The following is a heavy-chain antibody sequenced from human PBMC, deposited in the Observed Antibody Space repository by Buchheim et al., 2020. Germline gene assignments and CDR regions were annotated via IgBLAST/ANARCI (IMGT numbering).Heavy chain of an antibody. CDR3: ARETSLSTIFGLDP. J-gene: IGHJ5*02. V-gene: IGHV3-53*01. D-gene: IGHD3-3*01. Sequence: EVQLVESGGGLIQPGGSLRLSCAASGFTVSSNYMSWVRQAPGKGLEWVSVIYSGGSTYYADSVKGRFTISRDNSKNTLYLQMNSLRAENTAVYYCARETSLSTIFGLDPWGQGTL. CDR2: IYSGGST. CDR1: GFTVSSNY.